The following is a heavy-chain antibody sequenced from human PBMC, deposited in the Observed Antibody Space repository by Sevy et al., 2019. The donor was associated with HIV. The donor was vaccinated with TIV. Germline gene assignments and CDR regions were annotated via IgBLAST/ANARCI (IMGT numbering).Heavy chain of an antibody. Sequence: GGSLRLSCAASGFTFRSYDMHWVRQVTGKGLEWVSSISTGGNSYYPDSVRGRFTMSRENAKNYLYLQMNSLGVGDTAIYYCARAGGSSGWFAFDTWGQGTVVTVSS. D-gene: IGHD6-19*01. CDR2: ISTGGNS. CDR3: ARAGGSSGWFAFDT. CDR1: GFTFRSYD. J-gene: IGHJ3*02. V-gene: IGHV3-13*01.